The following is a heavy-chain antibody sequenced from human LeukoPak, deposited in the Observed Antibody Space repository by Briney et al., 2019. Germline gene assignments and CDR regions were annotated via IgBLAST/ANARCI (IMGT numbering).Heavy chain of an antibody. Sequence: PSETLSLTCTVSGGSVSSSGYYWGWARQPPGKGLEWIGSIYNSGSTYYNPSLKSRVTISVDTSKNHFSLKLTSVTAADTALYYCASWQVVIAVDAFDIWGQGTMVTVSS. V-gene: IGHV4-39*02. CDR2: IYNSGST. CDR3: ASWQVVIAVDAFDI. CDR1: GGSVSSSGYY. J-gene: IGHJ3*02. D-gene: IGHD2-21*01.